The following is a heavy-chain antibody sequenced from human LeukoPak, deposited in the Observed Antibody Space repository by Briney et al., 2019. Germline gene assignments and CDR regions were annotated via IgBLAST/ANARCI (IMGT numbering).Heavy chain of an antibody. Sequence: KVSCKASGYTFTSYGISWVRQAPGQGLEWMGIIYPGDSDTRYSPSFQGQVTISADKSISTAYLQWSSLKASDTAMYYCARLTGTVDYWGQGTLVTVSS. CDR1: GYTFTSYG. D-gene: IGHD1-7*01. J-gene: IGHJ4*02. CDR2: IYPGDSDT. V-gene: IGHV5-51*01. CDR3: ARLTGTVDY.